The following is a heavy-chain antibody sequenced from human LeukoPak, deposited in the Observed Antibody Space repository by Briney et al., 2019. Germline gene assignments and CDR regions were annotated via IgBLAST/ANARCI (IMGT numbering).Heavy chain of an antibody. V-gene: IGHV3-30*02. Sequence: GGSLRLSCAASGFTFSSYGMHWVRQAPGKGLEWVAFIRYDGSNKYYADSVKGRFTTSRDNSKNTLYLQMNSLRAEDTAVYYCAKVPGLGGSGSYYNWFDPWGQGTLVTVSS. J-gene: IGHJ5*02. D-gene: IGHD3-10*01. CDR1: GFTFSSYG. CDR3: AKVPGLGGSGSYYNWFDP. CDR2: IRYDGSNK.